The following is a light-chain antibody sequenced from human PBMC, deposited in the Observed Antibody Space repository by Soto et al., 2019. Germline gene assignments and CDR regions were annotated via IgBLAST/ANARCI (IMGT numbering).Light chain of an antibody. J-gene: IGKJ3*01. CDR2: WAS. CDR1: QSVLYSSNNKNY. V-gene: IGKV4-1*01. Sequence: DIVMTQSPDSLAVSLGERATINCKSSQSVLYSSNNKNYLAWYQQKPGQPPRLLIYWASTRESGVPDRFSGGGSGTDFTLTISSLQAEDVAVYYCQQYDSTPGTFGPGTKVDIK. CDR3: QQYDSTPGT.